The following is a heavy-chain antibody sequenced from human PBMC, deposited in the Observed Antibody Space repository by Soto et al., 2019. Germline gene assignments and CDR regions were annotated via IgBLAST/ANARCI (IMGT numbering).Heavy chain of an antibody. D-gene: IGHD6-6*01. J-gene: IGHJ4*02. CDR1: GGSISSGDYY. CDR2: IYYSGST. V-gene: IGHV4-30-4*01. Sequence: PSETLSLTCTVSGGSISSGDYYWSWIRQPPGKGLEWIGYIYYSGSTYYNPSLKSRVTISVDTSKNQFSLKLSSVTAADTAVYYCARVDSSSVADYWGQGTLVTVSS. CDR3: ARVDSSSVADY.